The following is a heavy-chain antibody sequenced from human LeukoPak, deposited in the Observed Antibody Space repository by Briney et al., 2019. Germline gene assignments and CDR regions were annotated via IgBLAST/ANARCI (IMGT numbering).Heavy chain of an antibody. D-gene: IGHD1-7*01. V-gene: IGHV3-74*01. CDR2: INSDGSST. Sequence: GGSLRLSCAASGFTFSSYWMHWVRQDPGRGLVWVSRINSDGSSTSYADSVKGRFTISRDNARNTLYLQMNSLRAEDTAVYYCARVDWNFVAGWFDPWGQGTLVTVSS. J-gene: IGHJ5*02. CDR1: GFTFSSYW. CDR3: ARVDWNFVAGWFDP.